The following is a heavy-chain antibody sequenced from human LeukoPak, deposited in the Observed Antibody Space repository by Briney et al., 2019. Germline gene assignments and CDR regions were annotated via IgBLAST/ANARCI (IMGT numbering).Heavy chain of an antibody. D-gene: IGHD2-2*01. CDR1: GFTFSSYG. CDR2: ISYDGSNK. Sequence: GRSLRLSCAASGFTFSSYGMHWVRQAPGKGLEWVAVISYDGSNKYYADSVKGRFTISRDNSKNTLYLQMNSLRAEDTAVYYCARVRGWVVPAAIDYWGQGTLVTVSS. J-gene: IGHJ4*02. CDR3: ARVRGWVVPAAIDY. V-gene: IGHV3-30*03.